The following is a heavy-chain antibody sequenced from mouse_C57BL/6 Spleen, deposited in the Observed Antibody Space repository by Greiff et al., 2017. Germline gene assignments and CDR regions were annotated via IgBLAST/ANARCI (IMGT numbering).Heavy chain of an antibody. CDR1: GYTFTSYW. J-gene: IGHJ4*01. V-gene: IGHV1-52*01. Sequence: VQLQQPGAELVRPGSSVKLSCEASGYTFTSYWMHWVKQRPIQGLEWIGNIDPSDSETHYNQKFKDKATLTVDKSSSTAYMQLSSLTSEDSAVYYCARDYGPYYYAMDYWGQGTSVTVSS. CDR2: IDPSDSET. CDR3: ARDYGPYYYAMDY. D-gene: IGHD1-1*01.